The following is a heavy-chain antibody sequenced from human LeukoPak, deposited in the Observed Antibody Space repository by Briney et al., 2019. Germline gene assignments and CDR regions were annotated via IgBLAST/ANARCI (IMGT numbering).Heavy chain of an antibody. V-gene: IGHV4-59*12. J-gene: IGHJ4*02. D-gene: IGHD2-15*01. CDR3: ARAYCSGGSCYSGFDY. CDR1: GGSINNYY. Sequence: SETLSLTCTVSGGSINNYYWTWIRQPPGKGLEWIGYIYYTGSTIYNPSLSSRVTISVDTSKSQFSLKLSSVTAADTAVYYCARAYCSGGSCYSGFDYWGQGTLVTVSS. CDR2: IYYTGST.